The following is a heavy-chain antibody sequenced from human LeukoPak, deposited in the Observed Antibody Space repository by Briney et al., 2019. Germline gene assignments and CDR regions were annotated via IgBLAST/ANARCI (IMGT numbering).Heavy chain of an antibody. D-gene: IGHD2-8*02. CDR3: AKFQGLLALNDY. V-gene: IGHV3-23*01. CDR1: GFTFSSYS. CDR2: ISGSGGST. Sequence: PGGSLRLPCAASGFTFSSYSMNWVRQAPGKGLEWVSAISGSGGSTYYADSVKGRFTISRDNSKNTLYLQMNSLRAEDTAVYYCAKFQGLLALNDYWGQGTLVTVSS. J-gene: IGHJ4*02.